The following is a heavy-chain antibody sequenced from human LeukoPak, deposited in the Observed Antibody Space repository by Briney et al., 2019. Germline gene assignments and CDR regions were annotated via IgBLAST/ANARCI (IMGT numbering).Heavy chain of an antibody. Sequence: SETLSLTCTVSGGSISSGSYYWSWIRQPAGKGLEWIGRIYTSGSTNYNPSLRSRVTISVDTSKNQFSLKLSSVTAADTAVYYCASHYYYYMDVWGKGTTVTVSS. J-gene: IGHJ6*03. CDR1: GGSISSGSYY. V-gene: IGHV4-61*02. CDR3: ASHYYYYMDV. CDR2: IYTSGST.